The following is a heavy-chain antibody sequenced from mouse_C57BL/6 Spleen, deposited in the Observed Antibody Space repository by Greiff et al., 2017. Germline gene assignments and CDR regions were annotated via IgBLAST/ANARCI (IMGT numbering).Heavy chain of an antibody. V-gene: IGHV1-59*01. CDR3: ARRTITTVVAGDYAMDY. J-gene: IGHJ4*01. CDR1: GYTFTSYW. Sequence: QVQLQQPGAELVRPGTSVKLSCKASGYTFTSYWMHWVKQRPGQGLEWIGVIDPSDSYTNYNQKFKGKATLTVDTSSSTAYMQLSSLTSEDSAVYYGARRTITTVVAGDYAMDYWGQGTSVTVSS. CDR2: IDPSDSYT. D-gene: IGHD1-1*01.